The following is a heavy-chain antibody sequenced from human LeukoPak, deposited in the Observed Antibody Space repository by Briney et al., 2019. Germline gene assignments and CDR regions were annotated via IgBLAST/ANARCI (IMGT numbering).Heavy chain of an antibody. D-gene: IGHD4/OR15-4a*01. CDR3: ASRDYGRTWSDP. Sequence: GESLKISCKGFRYSLSTYWIGWLRQMPGRGLEWMGIIYPGDFTTQYTSSFQGQFTTSVHNSTGTAYRQWSSRKASDAAMYYWASRDYGRTWSDPGGEGTLVTVSS. CDR1: RYSLSTYW. CDR2: IYPGDFTT. V-gene: IGHV5-51*01. J-gene: IGHJ5*02.